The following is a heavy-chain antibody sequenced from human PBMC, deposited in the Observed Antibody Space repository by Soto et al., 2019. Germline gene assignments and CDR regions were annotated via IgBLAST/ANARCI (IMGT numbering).Heavy chain of an antibody. D-gene: IGHD5-12*01. Sequence: EVLLVESGGALVQPGRSLRVSCAASGFTFEDYAMHWVRQAPGKGLEWVSSINWNSGDIGYADSVKGRFTISRDNAKNSVYLHMNSLRAEDTALYYCARDVGSVARTLLYWGQGTLVTVSS. V-gene: IGHV3-9*01. J-gene: IGHJ4*02. CDR3: ARDVGSVARTLLY. CDR1: GFTFEDYA. CDR2: INWNSGDI.